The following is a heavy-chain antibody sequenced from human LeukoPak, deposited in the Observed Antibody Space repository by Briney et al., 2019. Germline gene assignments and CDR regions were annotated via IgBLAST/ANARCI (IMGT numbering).Heavy chain of an antibody. CDR2: ISSSSSYI. Sequence: PGGSLRLSCAASGFTFSSYSMNWVRQAPGKGLEWVSSISSSSSYIYYADSVKGRFTISRDNSKNTLYLQMNSLRAEDTAVYYCAREAVDSLDYYYGMDVWGQGTTVTVSS. D-gene: IGHD3-9*01. J-gene: IGHJ6*02. CDR3: AREAVDSLDYYYGMDV. V-gene: IGHV3-21*04. CDR1: GFTFSSYS.